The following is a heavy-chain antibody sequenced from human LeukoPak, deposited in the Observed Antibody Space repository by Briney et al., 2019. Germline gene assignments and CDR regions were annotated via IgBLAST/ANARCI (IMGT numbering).Heavy chain of an antibody. V-gene: IGHV3-21*01. CDR1: GFTFSSYS. D-gene: IGHD3-22*01. CDR2: ISSSSSYI. Sequence: PGGXLRLSCAASGFTFSSYSMNWVRQAPGKGLEWVSSISSSSSYIYYADSVKGRFTIYRDNAKKSLYLQMNSLRAEDTAVYYCARDLRDSSGYYYLYFDYWGQGTLVTVSS. CDR3: ARDLRDSSGYYYLYFDY. J-gene: IGHJ4*02.